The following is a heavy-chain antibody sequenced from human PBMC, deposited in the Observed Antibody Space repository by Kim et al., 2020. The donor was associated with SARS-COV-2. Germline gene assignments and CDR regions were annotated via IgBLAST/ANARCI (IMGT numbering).Heavy chain of an antibody. Sequence: GGSLRLSCAASGFTFSSYGMHWVRQAPGKGLDWVAVISYDGSNKYYADSVKGRFTISRDNSKNTLYLQMNSLRAEDTAVYYCATVPYYYDSSGSGDAFDIWGQGTMVTVSS. D-gene: IGHD3-22*01. CDR2: ISYDGSNK. J-gene: IGHJ3*02. CDR1: GFTFSSYG. CDR3: ATVPYYYDSSGSGDAFDI. V-gene: IGHV3-30*03.